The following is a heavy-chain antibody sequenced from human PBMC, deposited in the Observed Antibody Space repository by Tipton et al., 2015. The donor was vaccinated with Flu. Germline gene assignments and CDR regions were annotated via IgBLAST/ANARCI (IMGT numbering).Heavy chain of an antibody. CDR2: IHYSGYT. V-gene: IGHV4-59*12. D-gene: IGHD1-7*01. Sequence: TLSLTCYVSGASISSSFYWNWIRQPPGKGLEWIGYIHYSGYTNYNPSLRSRVSISAVTSKNQISLKLTSATAADTAVYYCAKMRELPNNWFDPWGQGTLVTVSS. J-gene: IGHJ5*02. CDR1: GASISSSFY. CDR3: AKMRELPNNWFDP.